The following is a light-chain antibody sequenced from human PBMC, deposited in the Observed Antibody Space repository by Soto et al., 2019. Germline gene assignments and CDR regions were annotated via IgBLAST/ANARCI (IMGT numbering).Light chain of an antibody. Sequence: QSALTQPASVSGSPGQSITISCTGTSSDVGGYNYVSWYQQHPGKAPKLMIYEVRNRPSGVSNRFSGSKSGNTASLTISGLQAEDEADYYCSSYTSISTHVVFGGGTKLTVL. CDR3: SSYTSISTHVV. J-gene: IGLJ2*01. CDR1: SSDVGGYNY. V-gene: IGLV2-14*01. CDR2: EVR.